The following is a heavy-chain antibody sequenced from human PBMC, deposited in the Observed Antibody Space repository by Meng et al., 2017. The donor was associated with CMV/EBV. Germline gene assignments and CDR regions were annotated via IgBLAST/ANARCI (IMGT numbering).Heavy chain of an antibody. CDR3: ARSQYDLWSGRTYYFDY. D-gene: IGHD3-3*01. CDR2: INSDGSGT. CDR1: GFTFSSYW. Sequence: GESLKISCAASGFTFSSYWMHWVRQAPGKGLVWVSRINSDGSGTSYADSVKGRFTISRDNAKNTLYLQMNSLRAEDTAVYYCARSQYDLWSGRTYYFDYWGQGTLVTVSS. V-gene: IGHV3-74*01. J-gene: IGHJ4*02.